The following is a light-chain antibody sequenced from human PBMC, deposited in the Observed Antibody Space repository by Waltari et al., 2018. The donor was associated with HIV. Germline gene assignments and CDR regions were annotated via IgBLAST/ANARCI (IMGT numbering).Light chain of an antibody. Sequence: SYVLTQPPSVSEAPGKTARITCGAMNIASKSVHWYQQKPGQAPVLVLYRDSDRPSGIPERLSGSNSGNTATLSISRVEAGDEADYFCQVWDSSSDHWVFGGGTKLTVL. CDR2: RDS. V-gene: IGLV3-21*04. J-gene: IGLJ3*02. CDR3: QVWDSSSDHWV. CDR1: NIASKS.